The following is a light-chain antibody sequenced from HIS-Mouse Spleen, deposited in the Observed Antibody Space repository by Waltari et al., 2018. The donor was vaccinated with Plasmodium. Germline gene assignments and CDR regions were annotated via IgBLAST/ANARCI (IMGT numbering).Light chain of an antibody. CDR2: QDS. V-gene: IGLV3-1*01. Sequence: SYELTQPPSVSVSPGQTASITCSGDKLGDKYACWYQQKPGQSPVLVIYQDSKRPSGIPGRFSGTNAGNTATLTISGTQAMDEADYYCQAWNSSTVVFGRGTKLTVL. J-gene: IGLJ2*01. CDR3: QAWNSSTVV. CDR1: KLGDKY.